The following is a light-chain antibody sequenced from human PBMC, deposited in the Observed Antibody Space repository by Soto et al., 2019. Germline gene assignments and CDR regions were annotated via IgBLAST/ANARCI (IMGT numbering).Light chain of an antibody. CDR3: QQYGTSEII. Sequence: EIVLTQSPGTLSLSPGERATLSCRASQTLSNSFIAWYQQKPGQAPRLLIYDTSSRATGVPDRYSASGSGTDFTLTISSLEPEDFAVFFCQQYGTSEIIVGQGKRRDIK. CDR1: QTLSNSF. CDR2: DTS. V-gene: IGKV3-20*01. J-gene: IGKJ5*01.